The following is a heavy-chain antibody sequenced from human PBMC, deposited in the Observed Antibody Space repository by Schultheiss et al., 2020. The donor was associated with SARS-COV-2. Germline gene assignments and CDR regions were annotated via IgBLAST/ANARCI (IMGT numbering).Heavy chain of an antibody. CDR3: ARVRYFDWSRNYDGMDV. Sequence: ASVKVSCKASGYTFTGYYMHWVRQAPGQGLEWMGWINAGKGNTKYSQRFRGRVTITRDTSANTAYMELSSLRSEDTAVYYCARVRYFDWSRNYDGMDVWGQGTTVTVSS. CDR2: INAGKGNT. D-gene: IGHD3-9*01. V-gene: IGHV1-3*01. J-gene: IGHJ6*02. CDR1: GYTFTGYY.